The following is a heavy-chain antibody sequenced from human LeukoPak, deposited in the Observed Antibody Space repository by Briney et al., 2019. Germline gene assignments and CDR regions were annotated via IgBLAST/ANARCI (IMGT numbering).Heavy chain of an antibody. D-gene: IGHD5-24*01. CDR1: GGSITSTSHY. J-gene: IGHJ4*02. CDR2: IFYTGST. V-gene: IGHV4-39*07. CDR3: ARVGPVEMATTGYFDS. Sequence: PSETLSLTCIVSGGSITSTSHYWAWIRQSPGKGLEWIGSIFYTGSTSPNPSLESRITMSVDTSKNQFSLKLSSVTAPDTAVYFCARVGPVEMATTGYFDSWGQGTLVTVSS.